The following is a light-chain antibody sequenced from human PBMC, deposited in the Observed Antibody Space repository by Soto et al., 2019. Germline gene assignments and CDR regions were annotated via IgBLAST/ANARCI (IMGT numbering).Light chain of an antibody. V-gene: IGKV3-20*01. CDR3: QQYMSSVT. CDR2: VVS. CDR1: QSVDTTF. Sequence: EIVLTQSPGSLSLSPGERATLSCRASQSVDTTFFAWYQKKPGQAPTLLMYVVSKRATGIPDRFSGSGSGTDFTLTISRLEPEDFAVYYCQQYMSSVTFGQGTRVEIK. J-gene: IGKJ1*01.